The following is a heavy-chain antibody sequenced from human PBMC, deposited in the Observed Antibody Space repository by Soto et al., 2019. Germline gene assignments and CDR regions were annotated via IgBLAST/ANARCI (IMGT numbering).Heavy chain of an antibody. V-gene: IGHV4-34*01. D-gene: IGHD1-26*01. Sequence: SETLSLTCAVYGGSFSGYYWSWIRQPPGKGLEWIGEINHSGSTNYNPSLKSRVTISMDTSKSQFSLRLSSVTAADTAVYYCARTYRASSGMDVWGQGTTVTVSS. CDR2: INHSGST. CDR1: GGSFSGYY. CDR3: ARTYRASSGMDV. J-gene: IGHJ6*02.